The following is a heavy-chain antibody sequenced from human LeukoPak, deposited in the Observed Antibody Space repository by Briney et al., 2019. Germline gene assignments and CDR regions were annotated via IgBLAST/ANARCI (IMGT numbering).Heavy chain of an antibody. V-gene: IGHV4-59*11. CDR3: ACLTTADAFDI. Sequence: PSETLSLTCTVSGGSIGSHYWTWIRQTPGKGLEWIGYVYDIGTTKYNPSLKSRVTISVDTSKNQFSLKLSSVTAADTAVYYCACLTTADAFDIWGQGTMVTVSS. CDR2: VYDIGTT. CDR1: GGSIGSHY. D-gene: IGHD3-22*01. J-gene: IGHJ3*02.